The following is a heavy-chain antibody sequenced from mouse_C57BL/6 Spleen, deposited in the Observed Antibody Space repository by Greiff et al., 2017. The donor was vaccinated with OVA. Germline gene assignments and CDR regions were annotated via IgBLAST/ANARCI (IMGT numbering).Heavy chain of an antibody. CDR2: IRNKANGYTT. Sequence: EVMLVESGGGLVQPGGSLSLSCAASGFTFTDYYMSWVRQPPGKALEWLGFIRNKANGYTTEYSASVKGRFTISRDNSQSILYLQMNALRAEDSATYYCARSGEAVDYWGQGTTLTVSS. V-gene: IGHV7-3*01. J-gene: IGHJ2*01. CDR3: ARSGEAVDY. CDR1: GFTFTDYY.